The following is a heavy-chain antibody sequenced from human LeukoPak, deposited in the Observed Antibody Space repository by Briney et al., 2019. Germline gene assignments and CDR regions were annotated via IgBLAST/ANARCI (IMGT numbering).Heavy chain of an antibody. CDR1: GGSISSHY. CDR2: IYYSGST. V-gene: IGHV4-59*11. Sequence: KASETLSLTCTVSGGSISSHYWSWIRQPPGKGLEWIGYIYYSGSTNYNPSLKSRVTVSVDTSKNQFSLKLSSVTAADTAVYYCARGGGYGSARGYFDYWGQGTLVTVSS. D-gene: IGHD3-10*01. CDR3: ARGGGYGSARGYFDY. J-gene: IGHJ4*02.